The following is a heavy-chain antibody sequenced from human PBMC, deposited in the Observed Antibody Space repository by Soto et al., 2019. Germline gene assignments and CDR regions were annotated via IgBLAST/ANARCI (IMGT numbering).Heavy chain of an antibody. CDR2: INPSGGST. D-gene: IGHD3-22*01. Sequence: ASVKVSCKASGYTFTSYYMHWVRQAPGQGLEWMGIINPSGGSTSYAQKFQGRVTMTRDTSTSTVYMGLSSLRSEDTAVYYCARDLGMIVVAFVFDCWGQGTLVTVSS. CDR1: GYTFTSYY. V-gene: IGHV1-46*01. CDR3: ARDLGMIVVAFVFDC. J-gene: IGHJ4*02.